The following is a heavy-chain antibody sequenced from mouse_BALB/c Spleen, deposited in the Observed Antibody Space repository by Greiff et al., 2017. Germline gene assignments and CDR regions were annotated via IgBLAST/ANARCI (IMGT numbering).Heavy chain of an antibody. V-gene: IGHV5-6-3*01. CDR2: INSNGGST. CDR3: ARDRGLPPYAMDY. CDR1: GFTFSSYG. Sequence: DVHLVESGGGLVQPGGSLKLSCAASGFTFSSYGMSWVRQTPDKRLELVATINSNGGSTYYPDSVKGRFTISRDNAKNTLYLQMSSLKSEDTAMYYCARDRGLPPYAMDYWGQGTSVTVSS. D-gene: IGHD2-4*01. J-gene: IGHJ4*01.